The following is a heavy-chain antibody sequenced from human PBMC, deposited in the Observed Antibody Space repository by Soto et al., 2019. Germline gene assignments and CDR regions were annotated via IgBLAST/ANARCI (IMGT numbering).Heavy chain of an antibody. D-gene: IGHD6-19*01. CDR3: APTPGWPGLDY. CDR2: SYNGEST. Sequence: QVQLQESGPGLVKPSETMSLTCSASGASISRFYWNWIRQPPGKGLEWIGHSYNGESTNYNPSLNRRVTISVATSKTQFSLPLTSVTAADTAVYYCAPTPGWPGLDYWSQGTLVTVSS. CDR1: GASISRFY. J-gene: IGHJ4*02. V-gene: IGHV4-59*01.